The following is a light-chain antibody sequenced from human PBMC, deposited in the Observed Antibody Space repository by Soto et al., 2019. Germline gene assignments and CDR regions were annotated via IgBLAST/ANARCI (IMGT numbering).Light chain of an antibody. CDR1: SNNY. CDR2: EVT. V-gene: IGLV2-8*01. J-gene: IGLJ2*01. CDR3: NSYAGNNNIL. Sequence: QSALTQPPSASGSLGQSVTISCTGFSNNYVSWYQQHPDKAPKLMIYEVTKRPSGVPDRFSGSKSGDTASLTVSGLQAEDEADYYCNSYAGNNNILFGGGTKLPS.